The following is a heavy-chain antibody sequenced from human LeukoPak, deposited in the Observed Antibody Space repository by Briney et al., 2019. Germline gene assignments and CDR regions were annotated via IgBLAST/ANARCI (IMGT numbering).Heavy chain of an antibody. CDR1: GFTFSSYW. CDR2: IKQDGSEK. V-gene: IGHV3-7*01. D-gene: IGHD4-17*01. CDR3: AREEREYGDCGIDP. Sequence: GGSLRLSCAASGFTFSSYWMSWVRQAPGKGLEWVANIKQDGSEKYYVDSVKGRFTISRDNAKNSLYLQMNNLRAEDTAVYYCAREEREYGDCGIDPWGQGTLVTVSS. J-gene: IGHJ5*02.